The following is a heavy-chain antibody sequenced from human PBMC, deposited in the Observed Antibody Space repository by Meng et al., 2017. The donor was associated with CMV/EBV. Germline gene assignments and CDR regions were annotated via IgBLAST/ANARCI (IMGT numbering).Heavy chain of an antibody. J-gene: IGHJ4*02. CDR3: ARDTATGGELPFFDY. Sequence: SVKVSCKASGGTFSSYAISWVRQAPGQGLEWMGGIIPILGIANYAQKFQGRVTITADKSTSTAYMELSSLRSEDTAVYYCARDTATGGELPFFDYWGQGTLVTVSS. D-gene: IGHD1-26*01. V-gene: IGHV1-69*10. CDR1: GGTFSSYA. CDR2: IIPILGIA.